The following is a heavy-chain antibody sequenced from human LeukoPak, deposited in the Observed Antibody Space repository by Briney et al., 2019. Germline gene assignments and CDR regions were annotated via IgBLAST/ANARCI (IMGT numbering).Heavy chain of an antibody. Sequence: GGSLRLSCAASGFTFSSYAMSWVRQAPGKGLEWVSGISGSGGSTYYADSVKGRFTISRDNSKNSLYLQMNSLRAEDTAVYYCARDPYYFDYWGQGTLVTVSS. J-gene: IGHJ4*02. CDR3: ARDPYYFDY. V-gene: IGHV3-23*01. CDR1: GFTFSSYA. CDR2: ISGSGGST.